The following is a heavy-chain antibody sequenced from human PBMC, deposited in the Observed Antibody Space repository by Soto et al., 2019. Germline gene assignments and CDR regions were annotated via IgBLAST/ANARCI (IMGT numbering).Heavy chain of an antibody. CDR3: AKDRRPNYYYVMDV. J-gene: IGHJ6*02. D-gene: IGHD6-25*01. V-gene: IGHV3-30*18. Sequence: QVQLVESGGGVVQPGRSLRLSCAASGFTFSSYGMHWFRQAPGKGLEWVAVISYDGSNKYYADSVKGRFTISRDNSKNTLYLQMTSLRAEDTAVYYCAKDRRPNYYYVMDVWGQGTTVTVS. CDR1: GFTFSSYG. CDR2: ISYDGSNK.